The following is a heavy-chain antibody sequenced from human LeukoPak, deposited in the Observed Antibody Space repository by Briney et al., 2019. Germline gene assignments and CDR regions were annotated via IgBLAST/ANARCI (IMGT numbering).Heavy chain of an antibody. V-gene: IGHV3-21*01. CDR3: ARDIYGYFDP. CDR1: GFTFSTYS. CDR2: IGGSGSFI. Sequence: GGSLRLSCAGSGFTFSTYSIKWVRQAPGKGLEWVSHIGGSGSFIYYADSVKGRFTISRDNAKNTLYLQMNSLRAEDTAVYYCARDIYGYFDPWGRGTLVTVSS. J-gene: IGHJ2*01. D-gene: IGHD3-16*01.